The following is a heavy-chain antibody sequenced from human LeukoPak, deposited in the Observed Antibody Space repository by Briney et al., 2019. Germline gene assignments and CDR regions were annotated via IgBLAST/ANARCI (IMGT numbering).Heavy chain of an antibody. Sequence: TSETLSLTCAVYGGSFSGYYWSWIRQPPGKGLEWIGEINHSGSTNYNPSLKSRVTISVDTSKNQFSLKLSYVTDADTAVYYCGRGGNGRHWGQGTRVTVST. CDR2: INHSGST. CDR3: GRGGNGRH. CDR1: GGSFSGYY. J-gene: IGHJ4*02. V-gene: IGHV4-34*01. D-gene: IGHD4-23*01.